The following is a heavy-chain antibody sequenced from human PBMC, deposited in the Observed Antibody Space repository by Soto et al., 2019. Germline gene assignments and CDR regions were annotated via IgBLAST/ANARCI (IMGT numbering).Heavy chain of an antibody. Sequence: QVQLEESGGGVVQPGRSLRLSCAASGVPFSSYAMHWVRQAPGKGLEWLAIISYNGGSKYYAKSVEGRFTISRDNSKNTLFLDMNSLRVEDTAVYYCAALQLERLYYGKDVWGQGTTVTVSS. V-gene: IGHV3-30-3*01. J-gene: IGHJ6*02. CDR2: ISYNGGSK. D-gene: IGHD3-3*01. CDR3: AALQLERLYYGKDV. CDR1: GVPFSSYA.